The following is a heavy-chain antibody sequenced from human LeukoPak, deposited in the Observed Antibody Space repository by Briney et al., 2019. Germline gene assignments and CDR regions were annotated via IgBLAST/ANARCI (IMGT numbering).Heavy chain of an antibody. Sequence: ASVKVSCKASGYTFTSYGISWVRQAPGQGLEWMGWISAYNGNTNYAQKLQGRVTMTTDTSTSTAYMELRSLRSDDTAVYYCARGGYSHGPPWYYYYYMDGLGKGNTVTVSS. CDR2: ISAYNGNT. CDR1: GYTFTSYG. V-gene: IGHV1-18*01. J-gene: IGHJ6*03. D-gene: IGHD5-18*01. CDR3: ARGGYSHGPPWYYYYYMDG.